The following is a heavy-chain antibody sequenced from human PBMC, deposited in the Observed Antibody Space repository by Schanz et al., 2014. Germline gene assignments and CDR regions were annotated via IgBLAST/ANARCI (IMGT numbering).Heavy chain of an antibody. CDR2: ISSGGGST. D-gene: IGHD2-2*01. J-gene: IGHJ6*03. CDR3: ARVKYCTITRCYRTETEGIYYMDV. Sequence: EVQLVESGGGLVKPGGSLRLSCGVSGFTASSHSMNWVRQAPGKGLEWVSSISSGGGSTYYADSVKGRFTISRDNSKNTLYLQMKSLRAEDTAVYYCARVKYCTITRCYRTETEGIYYMDVWGKGTTXTVSS. V-gene: IGHV3-23*04. CDR1: GFTASSHS.